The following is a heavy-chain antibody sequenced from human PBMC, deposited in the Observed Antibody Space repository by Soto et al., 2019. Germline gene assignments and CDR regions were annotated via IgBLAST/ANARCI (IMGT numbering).Heavy chain of an antibody. V-gene: IGHV3-23*01. CDR3: AKSPRGYFDY. J-gene: IGHJ4*02. CDR2: ISGSGGST. Sequence: SWVRQAPGKGLEWVSAISGSGGSTYYADSVKGRFTISRDNSKNTLYLQMNSLRAEDTAVYYCAKSPRGYFDYWGQGTLVTVSS. D-gene: IGHD3-10*01.